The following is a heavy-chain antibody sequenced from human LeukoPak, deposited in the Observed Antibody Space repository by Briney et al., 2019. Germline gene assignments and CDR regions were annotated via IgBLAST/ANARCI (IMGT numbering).Heavy chain of an antibody. CDR2: IYYSGST. CDR1: GGSISSYY. Sequence: PSETLSLACTVSGGSISSYYWSWIRRPPGKGLEWIGYIYYSGSTNYNPSLKSRVTISADTSKNQFSLKLSSVTAADTAVYYCARGPLYYYGSGSYFDYWGQGTLVTVSS. J-gene: IGHJ4*02. D-gene: IGHD3-10*01. V-gene: IGHV4-59*01. CDR3: ARGPLYYYGSGSYFDY.